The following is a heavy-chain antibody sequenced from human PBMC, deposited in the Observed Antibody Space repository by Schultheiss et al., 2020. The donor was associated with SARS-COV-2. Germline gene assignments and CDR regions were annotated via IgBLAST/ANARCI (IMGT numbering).Heavy chain of an antibody. CDR2: ISSSGSTI. Sequence: GGSLRLSCAASGFTFSDYYMSWIRQAPGKGLEWVSYISSSGSTIYYADSVKGRFTISRDNAKNSLYLQMNSLRAEDTAVYYCARASSGWNEATFDPWGQGTLVTVSS. J-gene: IGHJ5*02. CDR3: ARASSGWNEATFDP. D-gene: IGHD6-19*01. V-gene: IGHV3-11*04. CDR1: GFTFSDYY.